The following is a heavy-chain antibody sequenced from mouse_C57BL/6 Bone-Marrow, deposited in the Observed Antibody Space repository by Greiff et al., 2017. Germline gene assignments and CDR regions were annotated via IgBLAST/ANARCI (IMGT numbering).Heavy chain of an antibody. CDR3: AREGLRRGLAY. Sequence: VQLQQSGAELVRPGTSVKVSCKASGYAFTNYLIEWVKQRPGQGLEWIGVINPGSGGTNYNEKFKGKATLTADKSSRTAYMQLSSLTSEDSAVYFCAREGLRRGLAYWGQGTLVTVSA. V-gene: IGHV1-54*01. J-gene: IGHJ3*01. CDR1: GYAFTNYL. CDR2: INPGSGGT. D-gene: IGHD2-2*01.